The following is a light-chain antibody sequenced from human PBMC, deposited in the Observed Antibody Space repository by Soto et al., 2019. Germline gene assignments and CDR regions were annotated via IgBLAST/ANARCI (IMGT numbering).Light chain of an antibody. CDR2: DDN. CDR1: TSDVGGYNY. Sequence: QSVLTQPASVSWSPGQSITISCTGTTSDVGGYNYVCWYQQHPGKAPKLMIYDDNKRPSGIPDRFSGSKSGTSATLGITGFQTGDEADYYCGSWDSNLSAYVFGTGTKVTVL. CDR3: GSWDSNLSAYV. V-gene: IGLV1-51*01. J-gene: IGLJ1*01.